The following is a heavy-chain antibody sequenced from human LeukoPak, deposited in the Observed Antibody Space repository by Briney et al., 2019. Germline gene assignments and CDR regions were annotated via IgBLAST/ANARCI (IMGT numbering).Heavy chain of an antibody. CDR3: ARAHYSSSWYE. Sequence: ASMKVSCKASGYTFTVYYMHWVRQAPGQGLEWMGWISPKSGDTNYAQKFQGRVTMTRDTSVSTAYMELRRLTSDDTAVYYCARAHYSSSWYEWGQGTLVTVSS. CDR1: GYTFTVYY. J-gene: IGHJ4*02. CDR2: ISPKSGDT. V-gene: IGHV1-2*02. D-gene: IGHD6-13*01.